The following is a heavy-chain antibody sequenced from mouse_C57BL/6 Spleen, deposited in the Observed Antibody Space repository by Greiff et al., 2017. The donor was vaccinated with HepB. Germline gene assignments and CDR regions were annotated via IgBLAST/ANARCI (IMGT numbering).Heavy chain of an antibody. V-gene: IGHV1-4*01. Sequence: QVQLQQSGAELARPGASVKMSCKASGYTFTSYTMHWVKQRPGQGLEWIGYINPSSGYTKYNQKFKDKATLTADKSSSTAYMQLSSLTSEDSAVYYCAHYDYDGFAYWGQGTLVTVSA. D-gene: IGHD2-4*01. CDR3: AHYDYDGFAY. CDR2: INPSSGYT. CDR1: GYTFTSYT. J-gene: IGHJ3*01.